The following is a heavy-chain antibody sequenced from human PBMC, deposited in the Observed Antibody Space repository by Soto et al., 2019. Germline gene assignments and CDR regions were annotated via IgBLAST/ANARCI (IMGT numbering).Heavy chain of an antibody. Sequence: GESLKISCKGSGYSFTSYWIGWVRQMPGKGLEWMGIIYPGDSDTRYSPSFQGQVTISADKSISTAYLQWSSLKASDTAMYYCATMARDSGYDFDYWGQGXLVTVSS. V-gene: IGHV5-51*01. J-gene: IGHJ4*02. CDR1: GYSFTSYW. CDR3: ATMARDSGYDFDY. D-gene: IGHD5-12*01. CDR2: IYPGDSDT.